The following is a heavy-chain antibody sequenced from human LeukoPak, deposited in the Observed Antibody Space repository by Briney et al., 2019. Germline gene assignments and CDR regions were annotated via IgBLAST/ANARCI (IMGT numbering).Heavy chain of an antibody. CDR3: ATTTAVLQGTIDMDV. V-gene: IGHV3-21*04. J-gene: IGHJ6*03. D-gene: IGHD3-10*01. Sequence: GGSLRLSCAASGFTFSNSAMNWVRQAPGKGLEWVSSINNVGSHIYYADSVKGRFTISRDNAKNSLYLQMNSLRAEDTAVYYCATTTAVLQGTIDMDVWGKGTTVTVSS. CDR1: GFTFSNSA. CDR2: INNVGSHI.